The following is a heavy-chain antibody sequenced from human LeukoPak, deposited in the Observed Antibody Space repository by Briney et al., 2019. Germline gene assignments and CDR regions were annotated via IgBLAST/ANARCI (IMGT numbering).Heavy chain of an antibody. CDR1: GGSISSSSYY. CDR2: IYYSGST. V-gene: IGHV4-39*07. CDR3: ARDRMSADYYDSSGYSTAAFDI. J-gene: IGHJ3*02. Sequence: SETLSLTCTVSGGSISSSSYYWGWIRQPPGKGLEWIGSIYYSGSTYYNPSLKSRVTISVDTSKNQFSLKLSSVTAADTAVYYCARDRMSADYYDSSGYSTAAFDIWGQGTMVTVSS. D-gene: IGHD3-22*01.